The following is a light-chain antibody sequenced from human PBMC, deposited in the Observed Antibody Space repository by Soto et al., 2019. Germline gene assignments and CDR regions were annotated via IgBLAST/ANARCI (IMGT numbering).Light chain of an antibody. J-gene: IGLJ1*01. Sequence: QSVLTQPASVSGSPGQSITISCTGTSSDVGGYDYVSWYRQHPGKAPKLMISEVSNRPSGVSNRFSGSKSGNTASLTISGLQAEDEADYYCSSYTSSTTLFYVFGTGTKVTVL. CDR1: SSDVGGYDY. V-gene: IGLV2-14*01. CDR2: EVS. CDR3: SSYTSSTTLFYV.